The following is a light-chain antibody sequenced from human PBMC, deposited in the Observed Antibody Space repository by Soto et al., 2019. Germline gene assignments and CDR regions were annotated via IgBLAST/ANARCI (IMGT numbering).Light chain of an antibody. CDR3: MQGAHWLT. CDR1: RSLVYSDGNTY. V-gene: IGKV2-30*01. Sequence: DVVMTQSPLSLPVTLGQPASISCRSGRSLVYSDGNTYLNWFQQRPGHSPRRLIYKVSNRDSGVPDRFSGSASGTDFTLKVSRVEAEDVATHYSMQGAHWLTFGGGTKVDIK. J-gene: IGKJ4*01. CDR2: KVS.